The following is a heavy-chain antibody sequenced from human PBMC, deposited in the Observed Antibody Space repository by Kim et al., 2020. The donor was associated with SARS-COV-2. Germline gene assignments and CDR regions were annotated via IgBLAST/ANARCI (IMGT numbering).Heavy chain of an antibody. D-gene: IGHD2-21*01. Sequence: GGSLRLSCAASGFTFISLAMSWVRQAPGQGLEWVSTISGSGGNTYYADSVKGRFTISRDDSKNTVYLQMNSLRADDTAVYYCARLCDYWGQGTLVTVSS. CDR1: GFTFISLA. V-gene: IGHV3-23*01. CDR2: ISGSGGNT. J-gene: IGHJ4*02. CDR3: ARLCDY.